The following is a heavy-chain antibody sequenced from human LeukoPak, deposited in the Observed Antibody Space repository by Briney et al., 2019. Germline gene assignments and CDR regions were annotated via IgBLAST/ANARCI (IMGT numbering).Heavy chain of an antibody. CDR2: IHYSGTT. V-gene: IGHV4-59*13. Sequence: SETLSLTCSVSGASMSGYYWSWVRQSPGGGLEWIGSIHYSGTTNYNPSVETRVTVSVDSAKTQFSLRLSSVTAADTAVYYCARGTQDYTNYRRYYYYMDVWGKGTPVTVPS. J-gene: IGHJ6*03. CDR3: ARGTQDYTNYRRYYYYMDV. D-gene: IGHD4-11*01. CDR1: GASMSGYY.